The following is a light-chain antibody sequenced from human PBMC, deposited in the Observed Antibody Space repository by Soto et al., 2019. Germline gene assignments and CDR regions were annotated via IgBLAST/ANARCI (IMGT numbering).Light chain of an antibody. CDR1: IIGTKS. CDR3: QVWDSGSDHVV. J-gene: IGLJ2*01. Sequence: SYELTQPPSLSVAPGQTARITCGGNIIGTKSVHWYQQKPGQAPVLVVYDDRDRPSGIPERFSGSNSGNTATLTISSVEAGDEADCYCQVWDSGSDHVVFGGGTKLTVL. CDR2: DDR. V-gene: IGLV3-21*02.